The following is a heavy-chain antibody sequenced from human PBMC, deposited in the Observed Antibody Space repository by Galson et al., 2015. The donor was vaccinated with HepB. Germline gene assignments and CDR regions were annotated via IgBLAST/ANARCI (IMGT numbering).Heavy chain of an antibody. D-gene: IGHD4/OR15-4a*01. CDR2: IDNDGTGT. CDR3: ARRQCIGASCYLDS. J-gene: IGHJ4*02. CDR1: GFTFNNYW. V-gene: IGHV3-74*01. Sequence: SLRLSCAASGFTFNNYWMHWVRQAPGKGLVWVSRIDNDGTGTDYGVSVKGRFTISRDNAKNTLYLVMSSLRADDTAVYFCARRQCIGASCYLDSWGQGTLVTVSS.